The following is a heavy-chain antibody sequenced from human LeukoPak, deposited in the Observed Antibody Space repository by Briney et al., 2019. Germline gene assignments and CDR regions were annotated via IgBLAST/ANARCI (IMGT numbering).Heavy chain of an antibody. CDR2: IYYSGST. V-gene: IGHV4-59*01. CDR3: ARRWVNTTQDAFDI. D-gene: IGHD3-22*01. CDR1: GGSISSYS. J-gene: IGHJ3*02. Sequence: TSETLSLTCTVSGGSISSYSWSWIRQPPGKGLEWIGYIYYSGSTNYNPSLKSRVTISVDTSKNQFSLKLSSVPAADPAVYYFARRWVNTTQDAFDIWGQGTMVTVSS.